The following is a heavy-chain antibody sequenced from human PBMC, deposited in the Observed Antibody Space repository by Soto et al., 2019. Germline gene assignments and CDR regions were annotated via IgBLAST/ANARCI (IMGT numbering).Heavy chain of an antibody. J-gene: IGHJ4*02. V-gene: IGHV3-23*01. CDR1: GFTFSSYA. D-gene: IGHD3-22*01. CDR3: ATGGPYYYESRGYYEY. Sequence: EVQLLESGGGLVQPGGSLRLSCAASGFTFSSYAMSWVRQAPGKGLEWVSAISGSGGSTYYADSVKGRFTISRDNSKNTLYLQMNSLRAEDTAVYYCATGGPYYYESRGYYEYWGQGTLVTVS. CDR2: ISGSGGST.